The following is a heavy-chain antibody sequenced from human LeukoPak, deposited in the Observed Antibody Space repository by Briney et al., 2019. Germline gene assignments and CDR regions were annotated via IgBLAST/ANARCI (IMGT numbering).Heavy chain of an antibody. CDR2: IYHSWGI. D-gene: IGHD1-1*01. Sequence: SETLSLTCAVSGSSVTSNYFWTWFRQPPGKVLEWIATIYHSWGIYFNPSLKSRVSISLDASNNQFFLKLASVTAADTAIYYCARNVTAGFFDYWGQGILITVSS. J-gene: IGHJ4*02. CDR1: GSSVTSNYF. CDR3: ARNVTAGFFDY. V-gene: IGHV4-38-2*01.